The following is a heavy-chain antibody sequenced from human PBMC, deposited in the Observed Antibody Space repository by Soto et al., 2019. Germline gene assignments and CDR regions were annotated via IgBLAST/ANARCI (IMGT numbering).Heavy chain of an antibody. CDR1: GGSISRYY. CDR3: ARVPKYYDFWSGYYMGWFDP. V-gene: IGHV4-59*01. CDR2: IYCSGST. J-gene: IGHJ5*02. D-gene: IGHD3-3*01. Sequence: PSATTSVPCPRSGGSISRYYWRSVRQPPGKGLAWIGYIYCSGSTNYNPSLTSRVAISVDTSKNQFSLKLSSVSAADTAVYYCARVPKYYDFWSGYYMGWFDPWGQGTLVTVSS.